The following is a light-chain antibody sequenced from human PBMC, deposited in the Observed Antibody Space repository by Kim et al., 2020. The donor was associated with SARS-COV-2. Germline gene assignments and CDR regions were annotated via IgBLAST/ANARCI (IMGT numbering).Light chain of an antibody. J-gene: IGLJ3*02. CDR1: SSDVGGYNY. CDR2: DVS. Sequence: GQSVTSSCIGTSSDVGGYNYVSWYQHPPGKAPKLMIYDVSNRPSGVSNRFSGSKSGNTASLTICVLQAEDEADYYCSSYTSSSTRVFGGGTQLTVL. V-gene: IGLV2-14*03. CDR3: SSYTSSSTRV.